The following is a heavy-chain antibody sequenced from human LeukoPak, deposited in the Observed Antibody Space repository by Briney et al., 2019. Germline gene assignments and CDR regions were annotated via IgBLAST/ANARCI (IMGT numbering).Heavy chain of an antibody. Sequence: ASVKVSCKASGFTFTSFGFSWVRQAPGQGLEWMGWISAYNGNTNYAQNLQGRVTMTTDTSTSTAYMELRSLRSDDTAVYYCAREFDYYGSGSPFDYWGQGTLVTVSS. D-gene: IGHD3-10*01. CDR1: GFTFTSFG. CDR2: ISAYNGNT. V-gene: IGHV1-18*01. J-gene: IGHJ4*02. CDR3: AREFDYYGSGSPFDY.